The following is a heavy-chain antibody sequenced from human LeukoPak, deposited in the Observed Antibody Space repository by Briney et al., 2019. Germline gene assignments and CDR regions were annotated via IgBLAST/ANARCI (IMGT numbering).Heavy chain of an antibody. CDR3: ASSIAVAGAGDY. CDR1: GGSFSGYY. CDR2: ISHSGST. J-gene: IGHJ4*02. Sequence: SETLSLTCAVYGGSFSGYYWSWIRQPPGKGLEWIGEISHSGSTNYNPSLKSRVTISVDTSKNQFSLKLSSVTAADTAVYYCASSIAVAGAGDYWGQGTLVTVSS. D-gene: IGHD6-19*01. V-gene: IGHV4-34*01.